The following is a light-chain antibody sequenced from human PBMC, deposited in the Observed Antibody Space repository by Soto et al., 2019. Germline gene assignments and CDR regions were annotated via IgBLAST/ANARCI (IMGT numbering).Light chain of an antibody. CDR1: SSDVGGYHY. CDR2: EVT. CDR3: SSCTSRRKVV. Sequence: QSALTQPASVSGSPGQSITISCTGTSSDVGGYHYVSWYQQHPGKAPKLMIYEVTNLPSGVSNPFSASQSGNTASLTISGLQGGDEVDYYCSSCTSRRKVVFGGGTKLTVL. V-gene: IGLV2-14*01. J-gene: IGLJ2*01.